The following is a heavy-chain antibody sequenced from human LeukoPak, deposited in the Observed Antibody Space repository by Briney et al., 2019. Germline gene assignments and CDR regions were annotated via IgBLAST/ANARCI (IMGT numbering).Heavy chain of an antibody. J-gene: IGHJ5*02. V-gene: IGHV4-34*01. CDR1: GGSFSGYY. CDR3: AIHIVVVPAAKKKNWFDP. Sequence: SETLCLTCAVYGGSFSGYYWSWIRQPPGKGLEWIGEINHSGSTNYNPSLKSRVTISVDTSKNQFSLKLSSVTAADTAVYCCAIHIVVVPAAKKKNWFDPWGQGTLVTVSS. D-gene: IGHD2-2*01. CDR2: INHSGST.